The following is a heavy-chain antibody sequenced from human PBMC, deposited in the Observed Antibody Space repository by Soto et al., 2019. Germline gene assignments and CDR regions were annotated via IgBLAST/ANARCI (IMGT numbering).Heavy chain of an antibody. Sequence: XSVKVSCKASVYTFTYYYIHWVRQAPGQGLEWMGWINPNSGGTKSAQRFQGRVTMTRDTSLSTAYMELSRLRSDDTAVYYCARRKGDYYDRSGYHYYFDYWGQGTLVTVSS. CDR1: VYTFTYYY. CDR2: INPNSGGT. J-gene: IGHJ4*02. V-gene: IGHV1-2*02. CDR3: ARRKGDYYDRSGYHYYFDY. D-gene: IGHD3-22*01.